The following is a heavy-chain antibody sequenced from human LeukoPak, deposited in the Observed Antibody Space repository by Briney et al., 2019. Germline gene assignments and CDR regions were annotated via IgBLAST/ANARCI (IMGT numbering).Heavy chain of an antibody. CDR2: IYYSGST. Sequence: SETLSLTCTVSGGSISSYYWSWIRQPPGKGLEWIGYIYYSGSTNYNPSLKSRVTISVDTSKNQFSLKLSSVTAADTAVYYCARRRAAAGMDWFDPWGQGTLVTVSS. D-gene: IGHD6-13*01. CDR3: ARRRAAAGMDWFDP. V-gene: IGHV4-59*01. J-gene: IGHJ5*02. CDR1: GGSISSYY.